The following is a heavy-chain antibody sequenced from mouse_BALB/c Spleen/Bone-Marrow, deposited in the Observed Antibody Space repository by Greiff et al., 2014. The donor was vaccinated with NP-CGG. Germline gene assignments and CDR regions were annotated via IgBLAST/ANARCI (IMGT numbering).Heavy chain of an antibody. CDR3: ARRGSSSYLYFDV. Sequence: VQLKQSGPDLVKPSQSLSLTCTVTGYSITSGYSWHWIRQFPGNKLGWMGYIHYSGSNYYNPSLKSRISITRDTSKNQFFLQLNSVTTEDTSTYYCARRGSSSYLYFDVWGAGTTVTVSS. CDR1: GYSITSGYS. V-gene: IGHV3-1*02. J-gene: IGHJ1*01. CDR2: IHYSGSN. D-gene: IGHD1-1*01.